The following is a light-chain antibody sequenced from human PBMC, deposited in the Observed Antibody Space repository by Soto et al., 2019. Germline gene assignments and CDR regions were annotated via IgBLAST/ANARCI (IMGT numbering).Light chain of an antibody. Sequence: AVQMTQSPSSLSASVGDRITITCRASQGIRNDLGWYQQKPGKAPKLLIYAASSLQSGVPSRFSGSGSGTDFTLTISSLQPEDFATYYCLQDYNYPRTFGQGTKVDIK. CDR1: QGIRND. CDR3: LQDYNYPRT. V-gene: IGKV1-6*01. CDR2: AAS. J-gene: IGKJ1*01.